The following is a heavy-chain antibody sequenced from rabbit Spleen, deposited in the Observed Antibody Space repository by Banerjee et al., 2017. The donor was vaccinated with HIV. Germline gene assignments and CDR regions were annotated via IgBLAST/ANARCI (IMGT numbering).Heavy chain of an antibody. CDR3: VREVAAKFNL. J-gene: IGHJ4*01. V-gene: IGHV1S47*01. CDR1: GFDFSSYG. Sequence: LVESGGGLVQPGGSQKLSCKASGFDFSSYGVSWVRQAPGKGLEWIGYIDPIFGITYFANWVNGRFTISSHNAQNTVFLQLNSLTAADTATYFCVREVAAKFNLWGPGTLVTVS. CDR2: IDPIFGIT. D-gene: IGHD4-1*01.